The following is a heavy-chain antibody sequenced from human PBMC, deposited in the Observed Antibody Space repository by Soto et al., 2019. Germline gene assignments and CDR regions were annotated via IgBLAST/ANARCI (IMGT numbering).Heavy chain of an antibody. V-gene: IGHV1-8*01. Sequence: ASVKVSCKASGYTFTSYDINWVRQATGQGLEWMGWMNPNSGNTGYAQKFQGRVTMTRNTSISTAYMELSSLRSEDTAVYYCARWGRYYDYIWGSYRHLYYYYMDVWGKGTTVTVSS. D-gene: IGHD3-16*02. J-gene: IGHJ6*03. CDR2: MNPNSGNT. CDR1: GYTFTSYD. CDR3: ARWGRYYDYIWGSYRHLYYYYMDV.